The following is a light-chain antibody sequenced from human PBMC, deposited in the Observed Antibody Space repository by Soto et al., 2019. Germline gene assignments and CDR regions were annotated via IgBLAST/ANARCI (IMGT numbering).Light chain of an antibody. CDR2: DVS. V-gene: IGLV2-14*03. J-gene: IGLJ2*01. CDR1: TNDVGGYDY. Sequence: QSALTQPASVSGSPGQSISISCTGTTNDVGGYDYVSWYQQHPGEAPKLIIFDVSLRPSGVSNRFSDSKSGNTASLTISGLQTEDEADYYCTSFTSRNIVIFGGGTKVTVL. CDR3: TSFTSRNIVI.